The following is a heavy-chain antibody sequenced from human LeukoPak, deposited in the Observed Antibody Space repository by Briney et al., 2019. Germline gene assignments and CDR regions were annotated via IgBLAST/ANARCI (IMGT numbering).Heavy chain of an antibody. V-gene: IGHV3-7*01. D-gene: IGHD3-22*01. J-gene: IGHJ4*02. CDR2: IKQDGSEK. Sequence: PGGSLRLSCAASGFTFSSYWMSWVRQAPGKGLEWVANIKQDGSEKYYVDSVKGRFTISRDNAKNSLYLQMNSLRAEDTAVYYCARDSTPIPTITMIVVAEGFIDYWGQGTLVTVSS. CDR1: GFTFSSYW. CDR3: ARDSTPIPTITMIVVAEGFIDY.